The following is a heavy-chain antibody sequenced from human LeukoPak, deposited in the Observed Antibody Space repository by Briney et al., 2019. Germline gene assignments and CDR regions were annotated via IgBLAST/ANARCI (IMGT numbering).Heavy chain of an antibody. D-gene: IGHD2-2*01. V-gene: IGHV4-34*01. CDR2: INHGGST. CDR3: TRERSTPGINWFDP. J-gene: IGHJ5*02. CDR1: GESFSAYS. Sequence: SETLSLTCAVYGESFSAYSWNWIRQSPGEGLEWIGEINHGGSTNYNPSLKSRVTISVDTSKNQTSKRQFSLKLNSVTAADTAVYYCTRERSTPGINWFDPWGQGTLVTVSS.